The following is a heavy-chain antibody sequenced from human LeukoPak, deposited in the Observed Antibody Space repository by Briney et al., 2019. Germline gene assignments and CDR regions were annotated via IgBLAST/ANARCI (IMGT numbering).Heavy chain of an antibody. D-gene: IGHD1-26*01. CDR1: GGSISSYY. CDR3: ASGSYYYYYMDV. V-gene: IGHV4-39*07. CDR2: IYYSGST. Sequence: SETLSLTCTVSGGSISSYYWGWIRQPPGKGLEWIGSIYYSGSTYYNPSLKSRVTISVDTSKNQFSLKLSSVTAADTAVYYCASGSYYYYYMDVWGKGTTVTVSS. J-gene: IGHJ6*03.